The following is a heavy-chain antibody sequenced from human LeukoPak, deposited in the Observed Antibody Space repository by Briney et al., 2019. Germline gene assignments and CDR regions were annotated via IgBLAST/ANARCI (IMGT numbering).Heavy chain of an antibody. D-gene: IGHD6-13*01. CDR2: ITSSGSTI. V-gene: IGHV3-11*01. CDR3: ATHIAEATALHY. CDR1: GFTFSDYY. Sequence: GGSLRLSCAASGFTFSDYYMSWSRQAPGKGLEWISYITSSGSTIYYADSVKGRFTVSRDNAKNSLYLQMNTLRAEDTAVYYCATHIAEATALHYWGQGTLVTVSS. J-gene: IGHJ4*02.